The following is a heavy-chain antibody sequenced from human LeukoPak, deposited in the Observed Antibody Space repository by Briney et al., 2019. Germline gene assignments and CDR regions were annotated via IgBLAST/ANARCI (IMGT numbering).Heavy chain of an antibody. CDR1: GVTFSTYA. J-gene: IGHJ4*02. CDR3: AKGGWGTVLDY. V-gene: IGHV3-48*03. Sequence: PGGSLRLSCTASGVTFSTYAMNWVRQGPGRGLGWISYISSSYSGFYTDSVKGPFTISRDKVENTVYIHMDSLRAEDTAVYYCAKGGWGTVLDYWGQGALVMFSS. D-gene: IGHD2/OR15-2a*01. CDR2: ISSSYSG.